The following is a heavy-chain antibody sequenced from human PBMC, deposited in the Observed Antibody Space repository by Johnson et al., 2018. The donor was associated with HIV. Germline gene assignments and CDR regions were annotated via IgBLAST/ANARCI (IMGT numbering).Heavy chain of an antibody. J-gene: IGHJ3*02. D-gene: IGHD1-26*01. V-gene: IGHV3-30*04. CDR2: IGYDGNDK. Sequence: QVQLVESGGGVVQPGRSLRLSCAASGFTFRSYAMHWVRQAPGKGLEWVAAIGYDGNDKDYADSVKGRFTISRDNSRNTLYLHLNSLSAVDTAVYYCARVRIGRENAFDIWGQGTMVTVSS. CDR1: GFTFRSYA. CDR3: ARVRIGRENAFDI.